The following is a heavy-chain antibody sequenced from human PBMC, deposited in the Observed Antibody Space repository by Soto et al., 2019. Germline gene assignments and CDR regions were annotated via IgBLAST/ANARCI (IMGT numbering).Heavy chain of an antibody. CDR1: GYTFTGYS. CDR2: INPNSGGT. Sequence: ASVKVSCKASGYTFTGYSMHWVRQAPGQGLEWMGWINPNSGGTNYAQKFQGRVTMTRDTSISTAYMELSRLTSDDTAVYYCARDLFYYDGSPVNYWSQGTLVTVSS. J-gene: IGHJ4*02. CDR3: ARDLFYYDGSPVNY. V-gene: IGHV1-2*02. D-gene: IGHD3-22*01.